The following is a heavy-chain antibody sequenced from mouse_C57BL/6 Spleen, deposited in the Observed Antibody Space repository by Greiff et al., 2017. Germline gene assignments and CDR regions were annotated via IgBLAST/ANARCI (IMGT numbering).Heavy chain of an antibody. CDR2: ISSGSSTI. V-gene: IGHV5-17*01. J-gene: IGHJ3*01. D-gene: IGHD2-5*01. CDR1: GFTFSDYG. CDR3: ARESNSFAY. Sequence: EVQGVESGGGLVKPGGSLKLSCAASGFTFSDYGMHWVRQAPEKGLEWVAYISSGSSTIYYADTVKGRFTISRDNAKNTLFLQMTSLRSEDTAMYYCARESNSFAYWGQGTLVTVSA.